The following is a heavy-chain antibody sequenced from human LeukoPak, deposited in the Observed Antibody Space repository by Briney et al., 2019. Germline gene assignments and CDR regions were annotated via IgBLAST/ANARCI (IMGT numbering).Heavy chain of an antibody. CDR2: INEDGSEK. J-gene: IGHJ4*02. Sequence: GGSLRLSCAASGFTFSRYWMSWLRQAPGKGLEWVANINEDGSEKYYVDSVKGRFSISRDNAKNSLYLQMNSLTADDTATYYCVRGLLEWLRLETYYFDYWGQGTLVTVSS. V-gene: IGHV3-7*01. D-gene: IGHD3-3*01. CDR3: VRGLLEWLRLETYYFDY. CDR1: GFTFSRYW.